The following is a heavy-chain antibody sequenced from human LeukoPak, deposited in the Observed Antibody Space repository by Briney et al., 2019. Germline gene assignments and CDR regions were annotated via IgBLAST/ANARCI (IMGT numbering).Heavy chain of an antibody. CDR1: GGTFSSYA. J-gene: IGHJ6*02. CDR2: IIPIFGTA. Sequence: SVKVSCKASGGTFSSYAISWVRQAPGQGLEWMGGIIPIFGTANYAQKFQGRVTITADESTSTAYMELSSLRSEDTAVYYCARPTDDFWSGYYSPPYYYYGMDVWGQGTTVTVSS. V-gene: IGHV1-69*13. CDR3: ARPTDDFWSGYYSPPYYYYGMDV. D-gene: IGHD3-3*01.